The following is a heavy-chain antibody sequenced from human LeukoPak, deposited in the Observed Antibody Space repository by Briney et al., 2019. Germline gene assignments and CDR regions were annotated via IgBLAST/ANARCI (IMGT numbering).Heavy chain of an antibody. CDR3: ARLLTTVTTLTEYFQH. V-gene: IGHV3-20*04. CDR2: INWNGGSI. J-gene: IGHJ1*01. CDR1: GFTFDNSG. Sequence: PGGSLRLSCEASGFTFDNSGMSWVCQVPGKGLEWVSGINWNGGSIGYADSVKDRFTISRDNSKNTLYLQMNSLRAEDTAVYYCARLLTTVTTLTEYFQHWGQGTLVTVSS. D-gene: IGHD4-17*01.